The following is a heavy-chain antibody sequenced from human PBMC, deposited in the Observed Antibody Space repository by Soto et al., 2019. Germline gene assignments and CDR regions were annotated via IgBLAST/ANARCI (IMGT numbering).Heavy chain of an antibody. CDR1: GYTFTSYD. Sequence: QVQLVQSGAEVKKPGASVKVSCKASGYTFTSYDINWVRQATGQGLEWMGWMNPNSGNTGYAQKFQGRVTMTTNTSMSTDYMELSSLRSEDTAVYYCVGGRSRTNYFDYWGQGTLVTVSS. CDR3: VGGRSRTNYFDY. CDR2: MNPNSGNT. J-gene: IGHJ4*02. V-gene: IGHV1-8*01.